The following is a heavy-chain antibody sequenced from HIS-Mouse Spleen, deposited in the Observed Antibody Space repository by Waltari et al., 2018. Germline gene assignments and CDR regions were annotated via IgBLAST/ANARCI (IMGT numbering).Heavy chain of an antibody. CDR2: TYYRSKWYN. CDR3: ARGPQLGTYWYFDL. CDR1: GASVSSHRAA. V-gene: IGHV6-1*01. D-gene: IGHD7-27*01. Sequence: QVQLQQSGPGLVKPSQTLSLPFAISGASVSSHRAAWNSIMPAPSRGLEWLGRTYYRSKWYNDYAVSVKSRITINPDTSKNQFSLQLNSVTPEDTAVYYCARGPQLGTYWYFDLWGRGTLVTVSS. J-gene: IGHJ2*01.